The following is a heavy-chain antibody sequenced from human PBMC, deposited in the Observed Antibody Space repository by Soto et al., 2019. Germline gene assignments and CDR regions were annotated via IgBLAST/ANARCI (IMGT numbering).Heavy chain of an antibody. CDR2: INPNSGGT. D-gene: IGHD6-6*01. J-gene: IGHJ5*02. V-gene: IGHV1-2*02. CDR3: AREHYSSSFDP. Sequence: QVQLVQSGAEVKKPGASVKVSCKASGYTFTGYYMHWVRQAPGQGLEWMGWINPNSGGTNYAQKFQGXXXMTXXXXXXXXXXXXSRLRSDDTAVYYCAREHYSSSFDPWGQGTLVTVSS. CDR1: GYTFTGYY.